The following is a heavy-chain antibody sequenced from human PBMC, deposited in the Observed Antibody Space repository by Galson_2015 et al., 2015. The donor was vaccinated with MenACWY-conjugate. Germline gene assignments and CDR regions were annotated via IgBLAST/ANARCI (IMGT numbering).Heavy chain of an antibody. D-gene: IGHD6-19*01. CDR3: AREDSSGWYVGMDY. J-gene: IGHJ4*02. CDR1: GFTFSSYS. CDR2: ISSSSSYI. V-gene: IGHV3-21*01. Sequence: SLRLSCAASGFTFSSYSMNWVRQAPGKGLEWVSSISSSSSYIYYADSVKGRFTISRDNAKNSLYLQMNSLRAEDTAVYYCAREDSSGWYVGMDYWGQGTLVTVSS.